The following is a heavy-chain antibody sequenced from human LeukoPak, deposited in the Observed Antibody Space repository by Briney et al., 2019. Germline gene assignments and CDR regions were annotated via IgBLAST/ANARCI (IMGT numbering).Heavy chain of an antibody. CDR3: ANEGYYVAY. Sequence: GGSLRLSCAASGFTFSGYDMRWVRQAPGQGLEWISAISGSGGSTYYADSVQGRFTISRDNSKNTLYLQMNSLRADDTAVYYCANEGYYVAYWGQGTLVTVSS. CDR1: GFTFSGYD. J-gene: IGHJ4*02. V-gene: IGHV3-23*01. CDR2: ISGSGGST.